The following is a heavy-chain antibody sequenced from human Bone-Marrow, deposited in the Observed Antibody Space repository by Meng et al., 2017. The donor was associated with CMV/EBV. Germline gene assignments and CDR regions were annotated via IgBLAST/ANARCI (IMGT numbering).Heavy chain of an antibody. CDR1: GYTFTGYY. Sequence: QVQLVQSGAEVKKPXXSXKVXCXXSGYTFTGYYMHWVRQAPGQGLEWMGWINPNSGGTNYAQKFQGRVTMTRDTSISTAYMELSRLRSDDTAVYYCARAIAYCGGDCYSAPDYWGQGTLVTVSS. V-gene: IGHV1-2*02. CDR3: ARAIAYCGGDCYSAPDY. CDR2: INPNSGGT. D-gene: IGHD2-21*02. J-gene: IGHJ4*02.